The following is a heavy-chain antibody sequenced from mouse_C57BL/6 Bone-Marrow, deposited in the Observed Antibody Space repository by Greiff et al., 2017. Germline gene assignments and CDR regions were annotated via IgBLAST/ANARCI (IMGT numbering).Heavy chain of an antibody. CDR1: GYSITSGYY. V-gene: IGHV3-6*01. J-gene: IGHJ2*01. CDR2: ISYDGSN. Sequence: DVQLQESGPGLVKPSQSLSLTCSVTGYSITSGYYWNWIRQFPGNKLEWMGYISYDGSNNYNPSLKNRISIPRDTSKNQFFLKLNSVTTEDTATYYSARDGILRPNPRVYLDYWGQGTTLTVSS. CDR3: ARDGILRPNPRVYLDY. D-gene: IGHD1-2*01.